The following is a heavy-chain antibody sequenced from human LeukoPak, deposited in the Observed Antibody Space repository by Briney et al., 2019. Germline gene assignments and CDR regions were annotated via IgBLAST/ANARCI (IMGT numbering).Heavy chain of an antibody. J-gene: IGHJ4*02. D-gene: IGHD3-22*01. CDR1: GYSFSDYW. CDR3: ARRFTSMIYFHY. V-gene: IGHV5-51*01. CDR2: IYPGDFDT. Sequence: GESLKISCKGSGYSFSDYWIAWVRQMPGKGLEWMGIIYPGDFDTRYFPSFQGQVTISADKSIRTAYLQWNSLKASDTAMYYCARRFTSMIYFHYWGQGTLVTVSS.